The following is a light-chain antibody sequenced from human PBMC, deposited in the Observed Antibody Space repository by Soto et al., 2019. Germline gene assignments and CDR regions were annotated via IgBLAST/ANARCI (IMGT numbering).Light chain of an antibody. CDR1: QSISAW. J-gene: IGKJ1*01. Sequence: DIQMTQNQSSVSASVGDRVTIALRASQSISAWLSWYQQKPGKAPNLLIYDASTLDSGVPSRFSGSASGTEFTLTISSLESDDFATYYCQQYHRYSPFGQVTKVDIK. V-gene: IGKV1-5*01. CDR2: DAS. CDR3: QQYHRYSP.